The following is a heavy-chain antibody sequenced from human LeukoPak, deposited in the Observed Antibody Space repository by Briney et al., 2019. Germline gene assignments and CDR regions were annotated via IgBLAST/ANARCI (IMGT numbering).Heavy chain of an antibody. CDR3: AKDIDWLAFED. CDR2: IGPSGDKT. V-gene: IGHV3-23*01. J-gene: IGHJ4*02. D-gene: IGHD6-19*01. CDR1: GFTFNIHG. Sequence: PGGSLRLSCAASGFTFNIHGMNWVRQAPGQGPEWVSGIGPSGDKTYYADSVKGRFTISRDNSENTVYLQMNSLRVEDTAVYCCAKDIDWLAFEDWGQGTLVTVSS.